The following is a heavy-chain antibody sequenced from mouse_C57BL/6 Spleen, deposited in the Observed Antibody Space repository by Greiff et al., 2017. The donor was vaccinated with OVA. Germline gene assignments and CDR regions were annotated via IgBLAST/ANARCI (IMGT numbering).Heavy chain of an antibody. V-gene: IGHV1-50*01. D-gene: IGHD3-2*02. J-gene: IGHJ2*01. CDR1: GYTFTSYW. Sequence: QVQLQQPGAELVKPGASVKLSCKASGYTFTSYWMQWVKQRPGQGLEWIGEIDPSDSYTNYNQKFKGKATLTVDTSSSTAYMRLSSLTSEDSAVYYCARRRQLRPPFDYWGQGTTLTVSS. CDR2: IDPSDSYT. CDR3: ARRRQLRPPFDY.